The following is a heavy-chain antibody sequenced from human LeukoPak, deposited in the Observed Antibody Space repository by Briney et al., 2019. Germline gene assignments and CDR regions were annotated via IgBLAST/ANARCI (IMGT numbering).Heavy chain of an antibody. V-gene: IGHV4-30-4*01. Sequence: SETLSLTCTVSGFSISSGDYYWSWIRQPPGKGLEWIGYIYYSGSTYYNPSLKSRVTISVDTSKNQFSLKLSSVTAADTAVYYCAREGIAAALDYWGQGTLVTVSS. CDR2: IYYSGST. CDR3: AREGIAAALDY. CDR1: GFSISSGDYY. D-gene: IGHD6-13*01. J-gene: IGHJ4*02.